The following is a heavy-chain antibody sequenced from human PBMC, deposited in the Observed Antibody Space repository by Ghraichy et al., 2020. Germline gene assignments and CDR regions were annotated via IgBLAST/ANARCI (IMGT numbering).Heavy chain of an antibody. CDR2: TYRMAS. J-gene: IGHJ3*02. D-gene: IGHD2/OR15-2a*01. CDR1: GDSLSNNDVA. V-gene: IGHV6-1*01. CDR3: ARGRHNTFDM. Sequence: SETLSLTCVISGDSLSNNDVAWNWIRQSPSRGLEWLGRTYRMASEYAESVKARTAITPDTSKNQFSLRLNSVTPDDTAVYYCARGRHNTFDMWGQGIMVTVSS.